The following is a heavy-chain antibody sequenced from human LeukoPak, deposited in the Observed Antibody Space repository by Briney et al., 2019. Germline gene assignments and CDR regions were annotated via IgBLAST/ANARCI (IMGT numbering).Heavy chain of an antibody. Sequence: GGSLRLSWAASGFTFSSYGMHWVRQAPGKGLEWVAVISYDGSNKYYADSVKGRFTISRDNSKNTLYLQMNSLRAEDTAVYYCAKDHDSSGYGYWGQGTLVTVSS. D-gene: IGHD3-22*01. J-gene: IGHJ4*02. CDR2: ISYDGSNK. V-gene: IGHV3-30*18. CDR1: GFTFSSYG. CDR3: AKDHDSSGYGY.